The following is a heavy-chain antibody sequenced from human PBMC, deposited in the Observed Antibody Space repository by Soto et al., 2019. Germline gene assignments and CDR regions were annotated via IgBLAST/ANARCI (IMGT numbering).Heavy chain of an antibody. CDR2: IYPGDSGT. Sequence: GESLKISCKGSGYSFTSYWIGWVRQMPGKGLEWMGIIYPGDSGTRYSPSFQGQVTISADKSISTAYLQWSSLKASDTAMYYCAKYYYDSSGLEYAFDIWGQGTMVNVSS. D-gene: IGHD3-22*01. V-gene: IGHV5-51*01. CDR3: AKYYYDSSGLEYAFDI. CDR1: GYSFTSYW. J-gene: IGHJ3*02.